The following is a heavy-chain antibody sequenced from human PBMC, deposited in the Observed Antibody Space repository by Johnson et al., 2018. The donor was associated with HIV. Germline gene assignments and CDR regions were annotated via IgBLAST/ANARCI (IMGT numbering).Heavy chain of an antibody. V-gene: IGHV3-66*01. CDR2: VYSGGYT. J-gene: IGHJ3*02. CDR3: ARAYSYGALDI. Sequence: VQLVESGGGLVQPGGSLRLSYAASEFNVSSNYMNWVRQAPGRGLEWVSVVYSGGYTYYADSVKGRFTISRDTSKNTLYLQMKSLRAEDTALYYCARAYSYGALDIWGQGTMVTVSS. D-gene: IGHD1-26*01. CDR1: EFNVSSNY.